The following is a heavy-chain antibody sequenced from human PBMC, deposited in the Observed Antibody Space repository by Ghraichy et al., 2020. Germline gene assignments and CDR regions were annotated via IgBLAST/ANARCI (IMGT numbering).Heavy chain of an antibody. D-gene: IGHD3-16*01. CDR3: AKDGGYHWYFDL. CDR2: ISGSGGST. V-gene: IGHV3-23*01. J-gene: IGHJ2*01. CDR1: GFTFSSYA. Sequence: GGSLRLSCAASGFTFSSYAMSWVRQAPGKGLEWVSAISGSGGSTYYADSVKGRFTISRDNSKNTLYLQMNSLRAEDTAVYFCAKDGGYHWYFDLWGRGTLVTVSS.